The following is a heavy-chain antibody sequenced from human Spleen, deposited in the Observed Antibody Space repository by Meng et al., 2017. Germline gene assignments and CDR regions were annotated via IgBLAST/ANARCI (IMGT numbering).Heavy chain of an antibody. CDR2: INHSGGT. D-gene: IGHD6-6*01. CDR1: GGSLSGYY. Sequence: AQLQRGGAGLLTPSETLSRSCAVYGGSLSGYYWSWIRQPPGKGLEWIGEINHSGGTNYNPSLKSRVTISVDMSKNQFSLKLSSVTAADTAVYYCARGLLLAALRNWGQGTLVTV. V-gene: IGHV4-34*01. J-gene: IGHJ4*02. CDR3: ARGLLLAALRN.